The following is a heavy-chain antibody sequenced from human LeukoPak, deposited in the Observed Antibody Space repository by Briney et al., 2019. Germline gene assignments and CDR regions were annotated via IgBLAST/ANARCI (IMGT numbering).Heavy chain of an antibody. V-gene: IGHV5-51*01. Sequence: GESLRISCKCSGFDFTAYGIAWVRQMPGKGLEWMGISHPINSDTKYSPSFQGQVTISADKSSSTAYLQWNSLKASDTAMYYCARHQYYYDSSGNYGWFDSWGQGTLVTVSS. CDR2: SHPINSDT. D-gene: IGHD3-22*01. CDR1: GFDFTAYG. J-gene: IGHJ5*01. CDR3: ARHQYYYDSSGNYGWFDS.